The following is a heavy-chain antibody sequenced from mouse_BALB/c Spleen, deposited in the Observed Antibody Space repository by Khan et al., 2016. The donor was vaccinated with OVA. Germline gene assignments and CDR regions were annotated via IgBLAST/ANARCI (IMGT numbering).Heavy chain of an antibody. J-gene: IGHJ3*01. Sequence: QVQLKQSGPGLVAPSQNLSITCTVSGFSLTDYGVNWVRQPPGKGLEWLGMIWGDGSTDYYSALKSRLSISKDNSKSQVFLKMNSLQTDDTARYYCARELRLGGFAYWGQGTLVTVSA. CDR3: ARELRLGGFAY. D-gene: IGHD1-2*01. CDR1: GFSLTDYG. V-gene: IGHV2-6-7*01. CDR2: IWGDGST.